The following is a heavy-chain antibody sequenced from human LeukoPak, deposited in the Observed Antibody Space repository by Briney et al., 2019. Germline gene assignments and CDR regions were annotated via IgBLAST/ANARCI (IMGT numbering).Heavy chain of an antibody. CDR3: AKSCTNGVCFDY. J-gene: IGHJ4*02. Sequence: ASVKVSCKASGYTFTGYYMHWVRQAPGQGLEWMGWINPNRGGTNYAQKFQGRVTMTRDTSISTAYMELSRLRSDDTAVYYCAKSCTNGVCFDYWGQGTLVTVSS. V-gene: IGHV1-2*02. D-gene: IGHD2-8*01. CDR1: GYTFTGYY. CDR2: INPNRGGT.